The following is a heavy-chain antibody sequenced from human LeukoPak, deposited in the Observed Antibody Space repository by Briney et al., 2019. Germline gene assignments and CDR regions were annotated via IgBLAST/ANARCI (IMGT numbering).Heavy chain of an antibody. V-gene: IGHV1-69*13. CDR2: IIPIFGTA. J-gene: IGHJ6*02. CDR1: GYTLSNHA. D-gene: IGHD1-26*01. CDR3: ARGRWELTLDYYYGMDV. Sequence: SVKVSCKGSGYTLSNHAFSWVRQAPGQGLEWMGGIIPIFGTANYAQKFQGRVTITADESTSTAYMELSSLRSEDTAVYYCARGRWELTLDYYYGMDVWGQGTTVTVSS.